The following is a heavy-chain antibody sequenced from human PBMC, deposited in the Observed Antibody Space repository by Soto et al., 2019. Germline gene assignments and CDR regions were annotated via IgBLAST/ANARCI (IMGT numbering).Heavy chain of an antibody. CDR1: GGSIRNYY. CDR3: ARYSYGSDYYFDY. CDR2: IYYSGST. J-gene: IGHJ4*02. V-gene: IGHV4-59*01. D-gene: IGHD3-10*01. Sequence: PSETLSLTWTVSGGSIRNYYWSWIRQPPGKGLEWIGSIYYSGSTNSSPSLKSRVTMSVDTSKNQFSLKLSAVIAADTAMYYCARYSYGSDYYFDYWGQGTLVTVSS.